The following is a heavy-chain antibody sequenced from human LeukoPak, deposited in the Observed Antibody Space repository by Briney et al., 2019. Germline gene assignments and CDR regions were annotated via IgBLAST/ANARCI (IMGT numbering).Heavy chain of an antibody. V-gene: IGHV4-34*01. D-gene: IGHD6-13*01. Sequence: SETLSLTCAVYGGSFSGYYWSWIRQPPGKGLEWIGEINHSGSTNYNPSLKSRVTISVDTSKNQFSLKLSSVTAADTAVYYCARGRLAAAGIGYWGQGTLVTVFS. CDR2: INHSGST. CDR1: GGSFSGYY. J-gene: IGHJ4*02. CDR3: ARGRLAAAGIGY.